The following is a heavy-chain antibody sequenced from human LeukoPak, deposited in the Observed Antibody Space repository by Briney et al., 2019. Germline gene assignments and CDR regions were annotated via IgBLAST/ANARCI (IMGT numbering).Heavy chain of an antibody. CDR1: GGSISSGDYY. D-gene: IGHD2-2*01. Sequence: SETLSLTCTVSGGSISSGDYYWSWIRQPPGKVLEWIGYIYYSGSTYYYPSLKRRVTISVDTSMNQISLKLSSVTAADTAVYYCASRTDCSSTSCLAYWGQGTLVTVSS. CDR3: ASRTDCSSTSCLAY. CDR2: IYYSGST. J-gene: IGHJ4*02. V-gene: IGHV4-30-4*08.